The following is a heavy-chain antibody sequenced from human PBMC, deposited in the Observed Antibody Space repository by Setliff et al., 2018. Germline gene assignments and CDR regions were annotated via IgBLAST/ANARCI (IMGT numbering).Heavy chain of an antibody. J-gene: IGHJ6*02. Sequence: ASVKVSCKASGYTFINFGISWVRQAPGQGLEWVGWISPYIGNTYYAPRLQDRVTLTADTSTNTAYMELRSLISDDTATYYCARFRVSSGGYNYYAMDVWGQGTTVTVSS. CDR1: GYTFINFG. CDR3: ARFRVSSGGYNYYAMDV. CDR2: ISPYIGNT. D-gene: IGHD1-26*01. V-gene: IGHV1-18*01.